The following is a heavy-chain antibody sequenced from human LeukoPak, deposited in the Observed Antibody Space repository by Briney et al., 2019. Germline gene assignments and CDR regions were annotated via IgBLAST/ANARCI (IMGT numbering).Heavy chain of an antibody. CDR3: ARKAAAAHDAFDV. D-gene: IGHD6-13*01. CDR2: ISGSSSFI. V-gene: IGHV3-21*06. Sequence: GGSLRLSCAASGFTFSSYTLNWVRQTPGKGLEWLSSISGSSSFIFYADSVKGRFTISRDNVKNSLYLQMSSLRAEDTAVYYCARKAAAAHDAFDVWGQGTMITVSS. J-gene: IGHJ3*01. CDR1: GFTFSSYT.